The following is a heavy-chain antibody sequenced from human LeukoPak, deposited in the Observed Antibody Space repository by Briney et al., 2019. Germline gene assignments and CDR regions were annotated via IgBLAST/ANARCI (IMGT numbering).Heavy chain of an antibody. D-gene: IGHD5-18*01. CDR3: ARDRRYSYGYMGAFDI. J-gene: IGHJ3*02. CDR1: GFTFDDYG. V-gene: IGHV3-20*04. CDR2: INWNGGST. Sequence: GGSLRLSCAASGFTFDDYGMSWVRQAPGKGLEWVSGINWNGGSTGYADSVKGRFTISRDNAKNSLYLQMNSLRAEDTALYYCARDRRYSYGYMGAFDIWGQGTMVTVSS.